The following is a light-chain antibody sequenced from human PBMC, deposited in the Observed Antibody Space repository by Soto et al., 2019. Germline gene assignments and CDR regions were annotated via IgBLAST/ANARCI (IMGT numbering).Light chain of an antibody. J-gene: IGKJ1*01. CDR1: QSISSW. CDR3: QQYNSYWT. V-gene: IGKV1-5*01. Sequence: DIQVTQSRSTLSASVGCRFTITCRASQSISSWLAWYQQKPGKAPKLLIYDASSLESGVPSRFSGSGSGTEFTLTISSLQPDDFATYYCQQYNSYWTFGQGTKVDIK. CDR2: DAS.